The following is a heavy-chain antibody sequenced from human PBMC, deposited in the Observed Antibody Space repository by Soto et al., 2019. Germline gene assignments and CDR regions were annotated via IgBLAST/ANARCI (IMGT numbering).Heavy chain of an antibody. CDR1: GYSFTSYK. J-gene: IGHJ4*02. CDR3: ARSAPMVARLHFDY. Sequence: GESLKISCKGSGYSFTSYKIGWGRQMPGKGLEWMGIIFPGDSDAQYSPSFQGQVTISVDKSISTAFMQWNSLKASDTAMYYCARSAPMVARLHFDYWGQGTLVTVSS. D-gene: IGHD2-15*01. V-gene: IGHV5-51*01. CDR2: IFPGDSDA.